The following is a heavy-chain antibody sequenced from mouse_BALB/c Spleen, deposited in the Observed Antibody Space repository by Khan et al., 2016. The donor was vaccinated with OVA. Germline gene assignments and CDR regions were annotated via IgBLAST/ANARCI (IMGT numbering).Heavy chain of an antibody. Sequence: EVLLVGSGGDLVKPGGSLKLSCAASGFTFSTYGMSWVRQTPDRRLEWVATVSTGGSYTYYPDSVKGRFTISRDNAKNTLYLQMNSLKSDDTAIFYCTRLAYYYDSEGFAYWGQGTLVTVSA. J-gene: IGHJ3*01. CDR2: VSTGGSYT. V-gene: IGHV5-6*01. CDR1: GFTFSTYG. D-gene: IGHD1-1*01. CDR3: TRLAYYYDSEGFAY.